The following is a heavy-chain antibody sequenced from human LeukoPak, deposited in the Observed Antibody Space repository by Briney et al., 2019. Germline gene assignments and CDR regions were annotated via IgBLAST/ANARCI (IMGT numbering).Heavy chain of an antibody. CDR2: INHSGST. CDR1: GGSFSGYY. J-gene: IGHJ2*01. Sequence: SETLSLTCAAYGGSFSGYYWSWIRQPPGKGLEWIGEINHSGSTNYNPSLKSRVTISVDTSKNQFSLKLSSVAAADTAVYYCARPSTWATVTRYWYFDLWGRGTLVTVSS. V-gene: IGHV4-34*01. D-gene: IGHD4-17*01. CDR3: ARPSTWATVTRYWYFDL.